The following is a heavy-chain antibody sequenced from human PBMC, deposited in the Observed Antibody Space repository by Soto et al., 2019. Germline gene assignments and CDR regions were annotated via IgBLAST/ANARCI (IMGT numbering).Heavy chain of an antibody. V-gene: IGHV6-1*01. CDR1: RDSVSSNSAA. J-gene: IGHJ6*02. CDR2: TYYRFKWYN. CDR3: ARERGGLEWSPHYYYGMDV. D-gene: IGHD3-3*01. Sequence: QTLSLPCAISRDSVSSNSAAWNWIRQSPSRGLEWLGRTYYRFKWYNDYAVSVKSRITINPDTSKNQYSLQLNSVTPEDTAVYDCARERGGLEWSPHYYYGMDVWGQGTTVTVSS.